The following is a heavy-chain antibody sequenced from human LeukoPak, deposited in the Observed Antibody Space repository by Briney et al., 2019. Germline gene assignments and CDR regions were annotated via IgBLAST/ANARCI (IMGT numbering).Heavy chain of an antibody. V-gene: IGHV1-18*01. CDR3: ARAVRGSSWQDYFDY. D-gene: IGHD6-13*01. Sequence: ASVKVSCKASGYTFTSYGISWVRQAPGQGLEWVGWISAYNGNTNYAQKLQGRVTMTTDTSTSTAYMELRSLRSDDTAVYYCARAVRGSSWQDYFDYWGQGTLVTVSS. CDR2: ISAYNGNT. J-gene: IGHJ4*02. CDR1: GYTFTSYG.